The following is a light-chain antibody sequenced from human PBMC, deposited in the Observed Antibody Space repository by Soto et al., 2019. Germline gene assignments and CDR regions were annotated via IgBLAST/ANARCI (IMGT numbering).Light chain of an antibody. Sequence: EIVLTQSPGTLSLSPGERATLSCRASQSVSSSILAWYQQKPGQAPRLLIYDASSRASGIQDRFSGSGSGTDFTLTISRLEPEDFGVYYCQQYGSSPITFGQGTRLEIK. CDR2: DAS. J-gene: IGKJ5*01. V-gene: IGKV3-20*01. CDR1: QSVSSSI. CDR3: QQYGSSPIT.